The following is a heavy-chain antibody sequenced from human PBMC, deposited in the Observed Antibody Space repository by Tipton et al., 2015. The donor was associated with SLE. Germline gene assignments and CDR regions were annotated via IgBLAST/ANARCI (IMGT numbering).Heavy chain of an antibody. D-gene: IGHD2-8*02. CDR1: GGSISGYH. CDR2: ISYTETT. J-gene: IGHJ3*02. V-gene: IGHV4-59*12. CDR3: ARDRDIVLEPVPIPPAFDI. Sequence: TLSLTCTVSGGSISGYHWSWLRQPPGKGLEWIGYISYTETTKYNPSLESRVIISLDTSRNHFSLKLTSVTAADTAVYFCARDRDIVLEPVPIPPAFDIWGQGTTVTVSS.